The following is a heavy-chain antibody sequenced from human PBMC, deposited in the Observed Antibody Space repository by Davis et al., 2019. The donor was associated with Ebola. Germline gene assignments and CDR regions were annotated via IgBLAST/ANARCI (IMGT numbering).Heavy chain of an antibody. J-gene: IGHJ4*02. CDR3: AKAFMYGGDY. CDR2: ISAYNGNT. CDR1: GYIFTSYG. V-gene: IGHV1-18*04. D-gene: IGHD2-8*01. Sequence: ASVKVSCKASGYIFTSYGISWVRQAPGQGLEWMGWISAYNGNTNYAQKLQGRVTMTTDTSTSTAYMELRSLRPEDTAVYYCAKAFMYGGDYWGQGTLVTVSS.